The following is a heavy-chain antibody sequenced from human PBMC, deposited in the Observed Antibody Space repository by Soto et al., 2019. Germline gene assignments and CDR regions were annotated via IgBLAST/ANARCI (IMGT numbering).Heavy chain of an antibody. V-gene: IGHV1-69*01. CDR2: IIPIFGTA. CDR3: ARDKAPLHDFWSGYYPNWFDP. D-gene: IGHD3-3*01. CDR1: GGTFSSYA. Sequence: QVPLVQSGAEVKKPGSSVKVSCKASGGTFSSYAISWVRQAPGQGLEWMGGIIPIFGTANYAQKFQGRVTITADESTSTAYMELSSLRSEDTAVYYCARDKAPLHDFWSGYYPNWFDPWGQGTLVTVSS. J-gene: IGHJ5*02.